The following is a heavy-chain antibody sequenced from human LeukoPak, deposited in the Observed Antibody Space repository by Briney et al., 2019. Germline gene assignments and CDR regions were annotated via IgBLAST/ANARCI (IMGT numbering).Heavy chain of an antibody. V-gene: IGHV3-30*18. CDR2: ISYDGSNK. J-gene: IGHJ4*02. CDR1: GFTFSSYG. D-gene: IGHD1-26*01. Sequence: GRSLRLSCAASGFTFSSYGMHWVRQAPGKGLEWVAVISYDGSNKYYADSVKGRFTISRDNSKNTLYLQMNSLRAEDTAVYYCAKHGGESYFFNYWGQGTLVTVSS. CDR3: AKHGGESYFFNY.